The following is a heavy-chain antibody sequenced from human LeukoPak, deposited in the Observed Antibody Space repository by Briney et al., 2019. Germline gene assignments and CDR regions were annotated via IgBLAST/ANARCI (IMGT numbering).Heavy chain of an antibody. CDR1: GFTFSSYW. D-gene: IGHD6-19*01. CDR3: ARGAVGGQWLVSYFDY. J-gene: IGHJ4*02. V-gene: IGHV3-74*01. CDR2: INSDGSST. Sequence: PGGSLRLSCAASGFTFSSYWMHWVRQAPGKGLVWVSRINSDGSSTSYADSAKGRFTISRDNAKNTLYLQMNSLRAEDTAVYYCARGAVGGQWLVSYFDYWGQGTLVTVSS.